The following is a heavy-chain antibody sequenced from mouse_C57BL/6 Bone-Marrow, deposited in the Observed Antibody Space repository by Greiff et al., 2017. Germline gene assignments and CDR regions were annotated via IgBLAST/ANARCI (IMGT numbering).Heavy chain of an antibody. CDR1: GYTFTGYG. V-gene: IGHV1-81*01. J-gene: IGHJ2*01. CDR3: AGGGSNSHCEY. Sequence: QVQLKESGAELARPGASVKLSCKASGYTFTGYGISWVKQSTGQGLEWIGESYPRSGNTNYNEKFKGKATLTADKSSSTAYMELRSLTTEDSAVYFWAGGGSNSHCEYWGRGTTLTVTS. D-gene: IGHD2-5*01. CDR2: SYPRSGNT.